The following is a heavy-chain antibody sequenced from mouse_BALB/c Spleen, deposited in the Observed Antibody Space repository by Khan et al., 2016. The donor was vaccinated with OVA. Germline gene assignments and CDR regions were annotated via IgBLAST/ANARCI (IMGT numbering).Heavy chain of an antibody. Sequence: QVQLKQSGPGLVQPSQSLSITCTVSGFSLTNFGVHWVRQSPGKGLEWLGVIWSGGSTDYNAAFISRLSISKENSKTQVFFNMNSLQPNDTATYYCARREYLMTWFAYWGQGTLVTVPA. CDR2: IWSGGST. CDR3: ARREYLMTWFAY. J-gene: IGHJ3*01. V-gene: IGHV2-2*02. CDR1: GFSLTNFG.